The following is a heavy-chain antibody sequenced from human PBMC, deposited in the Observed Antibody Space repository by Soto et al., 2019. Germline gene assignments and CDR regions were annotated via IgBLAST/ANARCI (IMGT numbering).Heavy chain of an antibody. CDR3: ARILSSGSYFPFAY. Sequence: PSETLSLTCAVYGGSFSDYFWSWVRQPPGKGLEWIGEINHSGSTNYNPSLKSRVAISVDTSKNQFSLRLSSVTAADTAMYYCARILSSGSYFPFAYWAQGTVVTVS. D-gene: IGHD3-10*01. J-gene: IGHJ4*02. V-gene: IGHV4-34*01. CDR2: INHSGST. CDR1: GGSFSDYF.